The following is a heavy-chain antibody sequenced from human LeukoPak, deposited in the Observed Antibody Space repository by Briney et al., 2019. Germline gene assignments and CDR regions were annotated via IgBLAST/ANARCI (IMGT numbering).Heavy chain of an antibody. Sequence: SETLSLTCAVYGGSFSGYYWSWIRQPPGKRLEWIGEINHSGSTNYNPSLKSRVTISVDTSKNQFSLKLSSVTAADTAVYYCARGYYDISTGYFPLDYWGQGTLVTVSS. CDR1: GGSFSGYY. CDR3: ARGYYDISTGYFPLDY. V-gene: IGHV4-34*01. J-gene: IGHJ4*02. CDR2: INHSGST. D-gene: IGHD3-9*01.